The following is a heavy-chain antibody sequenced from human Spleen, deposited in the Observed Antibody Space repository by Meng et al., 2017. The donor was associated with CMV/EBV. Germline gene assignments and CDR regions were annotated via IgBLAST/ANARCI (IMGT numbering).Heavy chain of an antibody. Sequence: QVQLGPSGAEVKKPGSSVKVSCKASGGTFSSYAISWVRQAPGQGLEWMGGIIPIFGTANYAQKFQGRVTITADESTSTAYMELSSLRSEDTAVYYCARSTSYYDFWSGPVDYWGQGTLVTVSS. J-gene: IGHJ4*02. CDR3: ARSTSYYDFWSGPVDY. D-gene: IGHD3-3*01. CDR2: IIPIFGTA. CDR1: GGTFSSYA. V-gene: IGHV1-69*12.